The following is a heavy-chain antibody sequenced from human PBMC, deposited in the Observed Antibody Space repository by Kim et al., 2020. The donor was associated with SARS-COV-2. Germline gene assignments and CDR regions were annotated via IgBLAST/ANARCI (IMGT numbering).Heavy chain of an antibody. CDR3: ARGFDL. CDR2: ISYRGRT. J-gene: IGHJ2*01. Sequence: ISYRGRTHYNPPLKSRVTIAVAKAKNQLSLKLSSVTAGDTAVYYCARGFDLWGRGTLVTVSS. V-gene: IGHV4-59*09.